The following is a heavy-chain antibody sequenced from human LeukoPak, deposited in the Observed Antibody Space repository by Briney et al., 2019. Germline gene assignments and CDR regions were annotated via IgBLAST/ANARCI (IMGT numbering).Heavy chain of an antibody. CDR1: GGSITGYY. J-gene: IGHJ3*02. Sequence: SETLSLTCTVSGGSITGYYWSWIRQPPGKGLEWIAYVRDNGESNYNPSLKSRVTISVDTRNNQISLRLNFVTAADTAIYYCARQPVGTAAFDIWGLGTMVTVSS. CDR3: ARQPVGTAAFDI. V-gene: IGHV4-59*08. D-gene: IGHD1-14*01. CDR2: VRDNGES.